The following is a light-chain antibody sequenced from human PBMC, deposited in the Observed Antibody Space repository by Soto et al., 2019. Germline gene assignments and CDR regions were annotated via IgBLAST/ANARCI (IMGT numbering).Light chain of an antibody. V-gene: IGKV3-15*01. CDR3: QQYNNWPPT. J-gene: IGKJ3*01. CDR1: QSVSSGY. Sequence: EIVLTQSPGTLSLSPGASATLSCGCSQSVSSGYFAWYQQKPGQAPRILIYGASSRATGIPARFSGSGYGTEFTLTISSLQSEDFAVYYCQQYNNWPPTFGPGTKVDIK. CDR2: GAS.